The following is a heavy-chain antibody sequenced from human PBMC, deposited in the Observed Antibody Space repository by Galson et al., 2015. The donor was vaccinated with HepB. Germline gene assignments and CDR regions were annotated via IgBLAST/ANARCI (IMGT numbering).Heavy chain of an antibody. J-gene: IGHJ4*02. D-gene: IGHD3-9*01. V-gene: IGHV3-9*01. CDR1: GFTFDDYA. Sequence: SLRLSCAASGFTFDDYAMHWVRQAPGKGLEWVSGISWNSGSIGYADSVKGRFTISRDNAKNSLYLQMNSLRAEDTALYYCAKSLGVTGYYAPFDYWGQGTLVTVSS. CDR2: ISWNSGSI. CDR3: AKSLGVTGYYAPFDY.